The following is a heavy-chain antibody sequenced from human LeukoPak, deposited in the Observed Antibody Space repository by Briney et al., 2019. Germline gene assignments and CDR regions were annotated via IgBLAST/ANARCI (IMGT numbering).Heavy chain of an antibody. CDR2: INHSGST. CDR1: GGSFSGYY. V-gene: IGHV4-34*01. D-gene: IGHD4-17*01. J-gene: IGHJ5*02. Sequence: SETLSLTCAVYGGSFSGYYWSWIRQPPGKGLEWIGEINHSGSTNYNPSLKSRVTISVDTSRNQFSLKMSSVTAADTAVYYCAREGGDYEMMKWFDPWGQGTLVSVSS. CDR3: AREGGDYEMMKWFDP.